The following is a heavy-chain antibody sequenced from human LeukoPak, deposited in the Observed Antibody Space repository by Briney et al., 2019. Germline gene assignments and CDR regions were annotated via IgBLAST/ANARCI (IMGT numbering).Heavy chain of an antibody. CDR1: GFTFSSYS. CDR2: ISSSSSYI. Sequence: GGSLRLSCAASGFTFSSYSMNWVRQAPGKGLEWVSSISSSSSYIYYADSVKGRFTISRDNAKNSLYLQMNSLRAEDTAVYYCARVIGWELQTLDYWGQGTLVTVSS. J-gene: IGHJ4*02. CDR3: ARVIGWELQTLDY. V-gene: IGHV3-21*01. D-gene: IGHD1-26*01.